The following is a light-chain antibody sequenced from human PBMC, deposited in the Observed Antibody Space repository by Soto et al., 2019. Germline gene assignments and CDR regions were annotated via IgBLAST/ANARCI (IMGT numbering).Light chain of an antibody. J-gene: IGKJ4*01. CDR2: KAS. Sequence: DIRLTQSPSTLSASVGDRATITCRASQSISSCLAWYQQKPGKAPKLLVYKASSLESGVPSRFSGSGSGTEFTLTISTLQPDDFATYYCQQYEAYPLTFGGGTKVEI. V-gene: IGKV1-5*03. CDR3: QQYEAYPLT. CDR1: QSISSC.